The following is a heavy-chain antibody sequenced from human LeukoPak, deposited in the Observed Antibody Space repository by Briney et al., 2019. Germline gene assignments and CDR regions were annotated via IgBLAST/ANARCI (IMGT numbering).Heavy chain of an antibody. V-gene: IGHV3-23*01. D-gene: IGHD2-2*01. J-gene: IGHJ4*02. CDR1: GFTFSSYA. Sequence: GGSLRLSCAASGFTFSSYAMSWVRQAPGKGLEWVSAISGSGGSTYYADSVKGRFTISRDNSKNTPYLQMNSLRAEDTAVYYCAKVRRGYCSSTSCYVWDYWGQGTLVTVSS. CDR3: AKVRRGYCSSTSCYVWDY. CDR2: ISGSGGST.